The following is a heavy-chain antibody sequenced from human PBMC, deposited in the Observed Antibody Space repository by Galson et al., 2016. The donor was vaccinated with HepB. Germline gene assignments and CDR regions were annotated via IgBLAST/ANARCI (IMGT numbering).Heavy chain of an antibody. CDR3: ARVNWNYNYGMDV. CDR1: GGSISSGDYY. CDR2: IWYRGTT. J-gene: IGHJ6*02. D-gene: IGHD1-1*01. Sequence: TLSLTCTVSGGSISSGDYYWSWIRQAPGKGLEWIGYIWYRGTTYYQPSLQSRVTISVDTSKNQFSLRLSSVTAADTAVYFCARVNWNYNYGMDVWGQGTTVTVSS. V-gene: IGHV4-30-4*01.